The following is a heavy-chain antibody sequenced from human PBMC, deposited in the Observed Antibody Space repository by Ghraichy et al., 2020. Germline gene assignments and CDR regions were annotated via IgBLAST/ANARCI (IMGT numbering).Heavy chain of an antibody. J-gene: IGHJ4*02. Sequence: SETLSLTCAVYGGSFSGYYWSWIRQPPGKGLEWIGEINHSGSTNYNPSLKSRVTISVDTSKNQFSLKLSSVTAADTAVYYCARGIRDIVVVPAAVINYFDYWGQETLVTVSS. CDR1: GGSFSGYY. CDR2: INHSGST. D-gene: IGHD2-2*01. CDR3: ARGIRDIVVVPAAVINYFDY. V-gene: IGHV4-34*01.